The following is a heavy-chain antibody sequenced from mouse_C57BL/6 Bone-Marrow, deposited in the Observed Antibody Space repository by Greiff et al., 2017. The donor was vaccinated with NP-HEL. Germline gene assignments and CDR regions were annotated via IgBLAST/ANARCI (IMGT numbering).Heavy chain of an antibody. CDR1: GYTFTSYG. Sequence: QVQLQQTGAELARPGASVKLSCKASGYTFTSYGISWVKQRTGQGLEWIGEIYPRSGNTYYNEKFKGKATLTADKSSSTAYMELRSLTSEDSAVYFCARDYYYGSFDYWGQGTTLTVSS. CDR2: IYPRSGNT. V-gene: IGHV1-81*01. J-gene: IGHJ2*01. CDR3: ARDYYYGSFDY. D-gene: IGHD1-1*01.